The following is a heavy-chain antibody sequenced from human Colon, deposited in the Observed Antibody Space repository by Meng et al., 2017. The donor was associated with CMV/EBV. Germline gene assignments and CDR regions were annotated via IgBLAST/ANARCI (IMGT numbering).Heavy chain of an antibody. Sequence: GGSLRLSCAASGFTFNNYAMSWVRQAPGKGLEWVASASGSGVNTFYADSVKGRFTISRENSKNTLYLQMHSLRVEDTAIYYCTKGREYSDFWSGQEFWGQGTLVTVSS. V-gene: IGHV3-23*01. D-gene: IGHD3-3*01. CDR1: GFTFNNYA. CDR3: TKGREYSDFWSGQEF. CDR2: ASGSGVNT. J-gene: IGHJ1*01.